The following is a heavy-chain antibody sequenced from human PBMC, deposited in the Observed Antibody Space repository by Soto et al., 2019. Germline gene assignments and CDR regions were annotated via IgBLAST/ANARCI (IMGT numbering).Heavy chain of an antibody. CDR1: GYTFTSYG. D-gene: IGHD1-1*01. CDR2: ISAYNGNT. CDR3: ARATSLTTGTTMDAFDI. Sequence: ASVKVSCKASGYTFTSYGISWVRQAPGQGLEWMGWISAYNGNTNYAQKLQGRVTMTTDTSTSTAYMELRSLRSDDTAVYYCARATSLTTGTTMDAFDIWGQGTMVTVSS. J-gene: IGHJ3*02. V-gene: IGHV1-18*01.